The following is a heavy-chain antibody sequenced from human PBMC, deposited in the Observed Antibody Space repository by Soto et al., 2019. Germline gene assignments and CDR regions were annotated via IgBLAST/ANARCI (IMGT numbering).Heavy chain of an antibody. CDR3: AMEECSSPGCLTAYYSYGLDV. J-gene: IGHJ6*02. CDR1: GFTFSNFE. CDR2: INTAGSTK. Sequence: PGGSLRLSCAASGFTFSNFEMHWVRQAPGKGLEWVSYINTAGSTKYYAESVKGRFTISRDNARNSLFLQMNSLRAEDTAVYYCAMEECSSPGCLTAYYSYGLDVWGQGSTVTVSS. V-gene: IGHV3-48*03. D-gene: IGHD2-15*01.